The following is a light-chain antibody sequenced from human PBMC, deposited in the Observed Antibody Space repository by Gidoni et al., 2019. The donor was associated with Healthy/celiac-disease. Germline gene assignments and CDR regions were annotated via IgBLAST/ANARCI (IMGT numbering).Light chain of an antibody. CDR3: QQYNNWPIT. V-gene: IGKV3-15*01. CDR2: GAS. CDR1: QSVSSN. Sequence: EIVMTQSPATLSVSPGERATLSCRASQSVSSNLAWYQQKPGQAPRLLIYGASTRATGIPARFSGSGSGTEFTLTISSLQSEDVAVYYCQQYNNWPITFXXXTRLEIK. J-gene: IGKJ5*01.